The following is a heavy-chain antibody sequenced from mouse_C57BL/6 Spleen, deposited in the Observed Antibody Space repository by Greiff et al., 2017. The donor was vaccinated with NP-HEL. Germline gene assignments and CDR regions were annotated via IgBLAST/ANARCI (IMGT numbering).Heavy chain of an antibody. Sequence: EVQVVESGGGLVQPGGSMKLSCVASGFTFSNYWMNWVRQSPEKGLEWVAQIRLKSDNYATHYAESVKGRFTISRDDSKSSVYLQMNNLRAEDTGIYYCITTAYFDYWGQGTTLTVSS. D-gene: IGHD1-2*01. CDR3: ITTAYFDY. CDR1: GFTFSNYW. CDR2: IRLKSDNYAT. V-gene: IGHV6-3*01. J-gene: IGHJ2*01.